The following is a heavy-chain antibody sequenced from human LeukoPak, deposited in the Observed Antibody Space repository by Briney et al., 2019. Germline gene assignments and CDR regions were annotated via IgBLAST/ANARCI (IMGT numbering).Heavy chain of an antibody. V-gene: IGHV3-20*04. D-gene: IGHD2-2*01. CDR2: INWNGGST. J-gene: IGHJ6*03. Sequence: GGSLGLSCAASGFTFDDYGMSWVRQAPGKGLEWVSGINWNGGSTGYADSVKGRFTISRDNAKNSLYLQMNSLRAEDTALYYCARGGCSSTSCPYYYYYYMDVWGKGTTVTVSS. CDR3: ARGGCSSTSCPYYYYYYMDV. CDR1: GFTFDDYG.